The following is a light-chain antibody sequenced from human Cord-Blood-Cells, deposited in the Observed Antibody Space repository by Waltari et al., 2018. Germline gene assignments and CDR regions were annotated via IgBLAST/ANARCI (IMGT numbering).Light chain of an antibody. CDR2: DAS. Sequence: RATLSCRSGQGVSSYLAWYQQKPGQAPRLLIYDASNRATGIPARFSGSGSGTDFTLTISSLEPEDFAVYYCQQRSNWITFGQGTRLEIK. CDR3: QQRSNWIT. CDR1: QGVSSY. J-gene: IGKJ5*01. V-gene: IGKV3-11*01.